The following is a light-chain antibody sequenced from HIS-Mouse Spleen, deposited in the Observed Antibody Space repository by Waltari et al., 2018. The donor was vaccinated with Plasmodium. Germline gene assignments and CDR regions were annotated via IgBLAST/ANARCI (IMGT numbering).Light chain of an antibody. Sequence: EIVLTQSPGTLSLSPGERATLSCRASQSVSSSYLAWYQQKPGQAPRLLIHGASSRATGIPDRFSGSGSGTDFTLTISRLEPEDFVVYYCQQYGSSPPLTFGGGTKVEIK. V-gene: IGKV3-20*01. J-gene: IGKJ4*01. CDR2: GAS. CDR1: QSVSSSY. CDR3: QQYGSSPPLT.